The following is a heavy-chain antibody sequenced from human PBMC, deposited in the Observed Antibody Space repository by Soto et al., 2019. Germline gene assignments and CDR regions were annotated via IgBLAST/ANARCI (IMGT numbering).Heavy chain of an antibody. V-gene: IGHV1-18*01. CDR1: GYTFTSYG. D-gene: IGHD4-17*01. J-gene: IGHJ4*02. CDR3: AREQGYGDPDY. Sequence: QVQLVQSGAXXKKPXXSXXVSCKASGYTFTSYGISWVRQAPGQGLEWMGWISAYNGNTNYAQKLQGRVTMTTDTSTRTAYRELRSLRSDDTAVYYCAREQGYGDPDYWGQGTLVTVSS. CDR2: ISAYNGNT.